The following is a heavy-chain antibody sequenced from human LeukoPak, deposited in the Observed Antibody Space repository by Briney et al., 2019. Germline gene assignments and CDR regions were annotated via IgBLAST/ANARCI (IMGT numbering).Heavy chain of an antibody. J-gene: IGHJ1*01. Sequence: SETLSLTCAVYGGSFSGYYWSWIRQPPGKGLEWIGEINHSGSTYYNPSLKSRVTISVDTSKNQFSLKLSSVTAADTAVYYCARAVGITMVRGVTDWGQGTLVTVSS. CDR1: GGSFSGYY. CDR3: ARAVGITMVRGVTD. D-gene: IGHD3-10*01. CDR2: INHSGST. V-gene: IGHV4-34*01.